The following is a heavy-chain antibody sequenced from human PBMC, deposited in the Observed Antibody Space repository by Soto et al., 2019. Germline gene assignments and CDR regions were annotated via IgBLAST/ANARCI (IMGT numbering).Heavy chain of an antibody. D-gene: IGHD6-13*01. J-gene: IGHJ4*02. CDR1: GGSMIAYY. CDR3: ARVRGTAGKRYFDY. CDR2: TYYSGST. V-gene: IGHV4-59*01. Sequence: SETLSLTCTVSGGSMIAYYWNWMRQPPGKGLQWIGYTYYSGSTTYNPSLKSRVTISVDSSKSQFSLKLDSVTPADTAVYYCARVRGTAGKRYFDYWGPGTLVTVS.